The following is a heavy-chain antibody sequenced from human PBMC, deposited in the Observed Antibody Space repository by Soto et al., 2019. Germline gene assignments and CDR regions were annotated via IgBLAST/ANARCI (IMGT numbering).Heavy chain of an antibody. CDR1: GFPFSGYS. D-gene: IGHD4-17*01. J-gene: IGHJ4*02. Sequence: GGSLRLSCAASGFPFSGYSMNWVRQAPGKGLEWVSYISTSSSTIYYSDSVKGRFTISRDNAKNSLYLQMNSLRAEDTAVYYRARTAPPTVTIDYWGQGTLVTVSS. V-gene: IGHV3-48*01. CDR2: ISTSSSTI. CDR3: ARTAPPTVTIDY.